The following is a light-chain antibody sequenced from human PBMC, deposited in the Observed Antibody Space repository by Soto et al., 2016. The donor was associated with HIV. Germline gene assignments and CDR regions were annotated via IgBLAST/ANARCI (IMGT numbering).Light chain of an antibody. Sequence: SYELTQPPSVSVSPGQTARITCSGDTLPKQYVYWYQQRPGQAPVLMIYKDSERPSGTPERFSGSRSGDKVSLTITGAQADDEADYYCLSWDNGDVFGSGTKVTVL. CDR2: KDS. V-gene: IGLV3-25*02. CDR1: TLPKQY. CDR3: LSWDNGDV. J-gene: IGLJ1*01.